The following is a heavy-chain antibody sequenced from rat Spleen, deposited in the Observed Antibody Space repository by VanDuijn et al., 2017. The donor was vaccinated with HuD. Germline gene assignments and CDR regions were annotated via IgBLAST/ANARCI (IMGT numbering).Heavy chain of an antibody. V-gene: IGHV5-31*01. CDR2: ITNTGGSM. D-gene: IGHD2-1*01. CDR3: SRADTYGYVMDA. J-gene: IGHJ4*01. CDR1: GFTFDKSW. Sequence: EVQLVESGGGLVQPGRSLKLSCVASGFTFDKSWMTWIRQAPGKGLEWVASITNTGGSMYYPDSVKGRFTISRDNANGTLYLQMNSLRSEDTATYYGSRADTYGYVMDAWGQGASVTVSS.